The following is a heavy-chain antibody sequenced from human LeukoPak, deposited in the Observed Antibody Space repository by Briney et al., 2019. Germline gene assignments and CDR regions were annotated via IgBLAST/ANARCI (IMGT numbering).Heavy chain of an antibody. V-gene: IGHV3-48*01. D-gene: IGHD3-22*01. Sequence: GGSLRLSCAGSGFTFSSYTMNWVRQAPGKGLEWVAYVNYSSSSVLYADSVKGRFSISRDNAQNTVYLQMNSLRAEDTAVYYCARADYYETSGPFGYWGQGTLVIVSS. J-gene: IGHJ4*02. CDR2: VNYSSSSV. CDR1: GFTFSSYT. CDR3: ARADYYETSGPFGY.